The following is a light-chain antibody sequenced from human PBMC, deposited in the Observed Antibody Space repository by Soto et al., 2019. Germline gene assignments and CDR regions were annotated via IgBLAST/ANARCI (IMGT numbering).Light chain of an antibody. CDR3: QNYNNFPLT. Sequence: AIRMTQSPSSLSASAGDRVAIACRASQDVGRYLAWYQQKPGQAPKLLIYGASTLQRGVPSRFSGGGSGTDFTLTISCLQSEDFATYYCQNYNNFPLTVGRGTKVEIK. J-gene: IGKJ1*01. V-gene: IGKV1-8*01. CDR2: GAS. CDR1: QDVGRY.